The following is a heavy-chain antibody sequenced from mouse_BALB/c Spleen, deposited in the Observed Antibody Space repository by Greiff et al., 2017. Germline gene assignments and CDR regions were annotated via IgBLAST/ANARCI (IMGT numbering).Heavy chain of an antibody. CDR3: ARWMITTGIYYAMDY. CDR2: INPSTGYT. Sequence: QVQLQQSGAELAKPGASVKMSCKASGYTFTSYWMHWVKQRPGQGLEWIGYINPSTGYTEYNQKFKDKATLTADKSSSTAYMQLSSLTSEDSAVYYCARWMITTGIYYAMDYWGQGTSVTVSS. V-gene: IGHV1-7*01. D-gene: IGHD2-4*01. J-gene: IGHJ4*01. CDR1: GYTFTSYW.